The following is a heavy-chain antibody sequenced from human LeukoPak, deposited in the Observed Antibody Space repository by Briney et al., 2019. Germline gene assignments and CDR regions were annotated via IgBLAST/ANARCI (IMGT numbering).Heavy chain of an antibody. V-gene: IGHV3-30*18. Sequence: PGRSLRLSCAASGFTFSSYGMHWVRQAPGKGLEWVAVISYDGSNKYYADSVKGRFTISRDNSKNTLYLQMNSLRAEDTAVYSCAKVPHRNWGIAAAVHFDYWGQGTLVTVSS. D-gene: IGHD6-13*01. CDR2: ISYDGSNK. CDR1: GFTFSSYG. J-gene: IGHJ4*02. CDR3: AKVPHRNWGIAAAVHFDY.